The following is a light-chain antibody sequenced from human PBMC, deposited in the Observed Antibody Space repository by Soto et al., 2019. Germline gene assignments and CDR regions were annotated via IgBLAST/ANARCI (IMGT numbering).Light chain of an antibody. CDR2: DVS. V-gene: IGLV2-14*01. J-gene: IGLJ2*01. Sequence: QSALTQPASVSGSPGQSTTISCTGTSSDVGGYTYVSWYQQHPGRAPKLMIYDVSNRPSGVSNRFTASKSGNTASLTISGLQADDEADYYCSSYTSRSTLVFGGGTKLNVL. CDR3: SSYTSRSTLV. CDR1: SSDVGGYTY.